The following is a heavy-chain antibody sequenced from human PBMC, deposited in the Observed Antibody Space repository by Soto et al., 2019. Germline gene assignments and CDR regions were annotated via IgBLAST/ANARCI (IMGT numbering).Heavy chain of an antibody. CDR1: IFSFSSYG. V-gene: IGHV3-30*18. D-gene: IGHD2-2*01. CDR2: ISNDGSKK. J-gene: IGHJ4*02. Sequence: QVQLVESGGGVVQPGRSLRLSCAASIFSFSSYGMHWVRQAPGKGLEWVAVISNDGSKKYYAESVKGRFTISRDNSKNTLYLQMNSLRVEDTALYYCAKGIALQFIVVVPPTMPDPIDNWGQGTLVTVSS. CDR3: AKGIALQFIVVVPPTMPDPIDN.